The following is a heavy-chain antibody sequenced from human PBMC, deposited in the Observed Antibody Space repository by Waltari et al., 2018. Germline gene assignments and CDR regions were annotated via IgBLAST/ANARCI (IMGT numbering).Heavy chain of an antibody. Sequence: QVQLQQSGPGLVKPSQTLSPTCAISGDSISSNRVAWNWIRQSPSRGLEWPGRTYYRSKWFNDYAVSVKSRITINPDTSKNQFSLKLSSLTPEDTAVYYCTRGIHSSFDIWGQGTMVTVSS. CDR1: GDSISSNRVA. CDR3: TRGIHSSFDI. J-gene: IGHJ3*02. V-gene: IGHV6-1*01. D-gene: IGHD2-21*01. CDR2: TYYRSKWFN.